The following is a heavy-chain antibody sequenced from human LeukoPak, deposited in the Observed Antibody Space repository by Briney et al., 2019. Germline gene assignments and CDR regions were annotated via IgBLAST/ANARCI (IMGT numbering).Heavy chain of an antibody. D-gene: IGHD3-22*01. J-gene: IGHJ5*02. CDR2: MYYSGTT. CDR1: GGSISSSNFY. CDR3: VRMSLPYENWFDP. Sequence: SETLSLTCTVSGGSISSSNFYWGWIRQPPGKGLEWIGNMYYSGTTYYNSALKTRVTISVDTPKNQFFLKLISVSAADTAVYYCVRMSLPYENWFDPWGQGILVIVSS. V-gene: IGHV4-39*01.